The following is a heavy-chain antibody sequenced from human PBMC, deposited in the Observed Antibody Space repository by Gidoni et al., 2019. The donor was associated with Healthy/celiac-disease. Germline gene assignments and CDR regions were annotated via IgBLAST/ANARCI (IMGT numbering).Heavy chain of an antibody. V-gene: IGHV4-39*01. J-gene: IGHJ4*02. Sequence: QLQLQESGPGLVKPSEPLSLTCTVSGGSISRSSYYWGWIRQPPGKGLEWIGSIYYSGSTYYNPSLKSRVTISVDTSKNQFSLKLSSVTAADTAVYYCARIPIAAAGLVIDYWGQGTLVTVSS. CDR2: IYYSGST. D-gene: IGHD6-13*01. CDR3: ARIPIAAAGLVIDY. CDR1: GGSISRSSYY.